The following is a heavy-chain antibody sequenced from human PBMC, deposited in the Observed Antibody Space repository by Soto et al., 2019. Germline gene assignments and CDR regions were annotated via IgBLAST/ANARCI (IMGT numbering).Heavy chain of an antibody. D-gene: IGHD5-12*01. CDR1: GDSVSSNSAA. V-gene: IGHV6-1*01. J-gene: IGHJ4*02. Sequence: SQTLSLTCAISGDSVSSNSAAWSWIRQSPSRGLEWLGRTYYRSKWYNNYAVSVKSRIAINPDTSKNQFSLQLNSVTPGDTAVYYCARDRLGDGYNDYWGQGTLVTVSS. CDR2: TYYRSKWYN. CDR3: ARDRLGDGYNDY.